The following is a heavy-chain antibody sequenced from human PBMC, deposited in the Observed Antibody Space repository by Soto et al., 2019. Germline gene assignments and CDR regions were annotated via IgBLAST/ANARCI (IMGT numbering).Heavy chain of an antibody. CDR2: ISGSGGST. V-gene: IGHV3-23*01. D-gene: IGHD6-6*01. CDR1: GFTFDSYA. J-gene: IGHJ4*02. CDR3: AKYSSSSYYSDY. Sequence: GGSLRLSCAASGFTFDSYAMSWVRQAPGKGLEWVSAISGSGGSTYYADSVKGRFTISRDNSKNTLYLQMNSLRAEDTALYYCAKYSSSSYYSDYWGQGTLVTVSS.